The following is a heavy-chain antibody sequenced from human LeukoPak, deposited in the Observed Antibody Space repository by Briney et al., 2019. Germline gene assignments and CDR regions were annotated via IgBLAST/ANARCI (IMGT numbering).Heavy chain of an antibody. CDR1: GDSIVRGDYY. Sequence: SEALSLTCTVSGDSIVRGDYYWSWLRQHPGKGLEWIGYVHHSGVTRYSSSLKGRVDLSADATKGQFSLKMISLTAADTAVYYCARVSPGGGGSDGLESWGQGTLVTVSS. CDR2: VHHSGVT. D-gene: IGHD3-16*01. J-gene: IGHJ4*02. V-gene: IGHV4-31*03. CDR3: ARVSPGGGGSDGLES.